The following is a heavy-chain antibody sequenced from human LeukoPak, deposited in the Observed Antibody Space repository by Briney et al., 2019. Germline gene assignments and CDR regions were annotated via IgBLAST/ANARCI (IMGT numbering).Heavy chain of an antibody. CDR1: GLTFTDYY. CDR2: ISSTTGRII. CDR3: ARYYSDAFDV. Sequence: GGSLTLSCASSGLTFTDYYMTWIRQAPGKGLEWLSYISSTTGRIIYYADPVKGRFTISRDNTKNSLFLQMVSLRVEDTAVYYCARYYSDAFDVWGQGTVVTVSS. V-gene: IGHV3-11*04. J-gene: IGHJ3*01. D-gene: IGHD3-10*01.